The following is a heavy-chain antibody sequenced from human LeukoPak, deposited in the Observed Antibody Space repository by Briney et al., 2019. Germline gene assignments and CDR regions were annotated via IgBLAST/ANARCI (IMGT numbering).Heavy chain of an antibody. V-gene: IGHV4-4*07. J-gene: IGHJ5*02. D-gene: IGHD3-3*01. CDR1: GGSISSYY. CDR2: IYTSGST. CDR3: ARNDFWSGYFEWFDP. Sequence: SQTLSLTCTVSGGSISSYYWSWIRQPAGKGLEWIGRIYTSGSTNYNPSLKSRVTMSVDTSKNQFSLKLSSVTAADTAVYYCARNDFWSGYFEWFDPWGQGTLATVSS.